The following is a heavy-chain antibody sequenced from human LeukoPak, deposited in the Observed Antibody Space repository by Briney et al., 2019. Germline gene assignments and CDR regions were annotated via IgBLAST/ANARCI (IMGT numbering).Heavy chain of an antibody. CDR3: ARARSGLSPFDY. CDR2: ISAYNGNT. Sequence: ASLRLSCTASGYTFTSYGISWVRQAPGQGLEWMGWISAYNGNTNYAQPLQGRVTMTTDTSTSTAYMELRSLRSDDPAVYYCARARSGLSPFDYWGPGTLVTVSS. V-gene: IGHV1-18*01. D-gene: IGHD6-25*01. J-gene: IGHJ4*02. CDR1: GYTFTSYG.